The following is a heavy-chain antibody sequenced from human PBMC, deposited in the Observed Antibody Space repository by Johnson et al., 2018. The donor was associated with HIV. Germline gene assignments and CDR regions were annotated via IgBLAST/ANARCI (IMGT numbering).Heavy chain of an antibody. CDR1: GFTLSNYG. J-gene: IGHJ3*02. V-gene: IGHV3-33*01. CDR2: IWHDGSNT. CDR3: ARDPPVTTTHNAFDI. Sequence: QMLLVESGGGVVQPGRSLRLSCAASGFTLSNYGMHWVRQAPGKGLEWVAVIWHDGSNTYYVDSVKGRFTISRDNAKNSLYLQMNSLRAEDTAVYYCARDPPVTTTHNAFDIWGQGTMVTVSS. D-gene: IGHD4-17*01.